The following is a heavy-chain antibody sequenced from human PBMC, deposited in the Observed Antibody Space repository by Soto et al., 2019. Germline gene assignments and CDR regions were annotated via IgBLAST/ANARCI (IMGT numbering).Heavy chain of an antibody. Sequence: GASVKVSCKASGYTFTSYAMHWVRQAPGQRLEWMGWINAGNGNTKYSQKFQGRVTITRDTSASTAYMELSSLRSEDTAVYYCARDPVDDFWGGSPLVPFDPWGQGTLVTVSS. V-gene: IGHV1-3*01. D-gene: IGHD3-3*01. J-gene: IGHJ5*02. CDR3: ARDPVDDFWGGSPLVPFDP. CDR2: INAGNGNT. CDR1: GYTFTSYA.